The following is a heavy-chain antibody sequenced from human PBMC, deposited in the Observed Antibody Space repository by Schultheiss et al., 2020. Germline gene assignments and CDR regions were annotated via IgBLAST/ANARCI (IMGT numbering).Heavy chain of an antibody. V-gene: IGHV3-30*18. Sequence: GGSLRLSCAASGFTFSSYGMHWVRQAPGKGLEWVAVISYDGSNKYYADSVKGRFTISRDNSKNTLYLQMNSLRAEDTAVYYCAKSGSAWAFDYWGQGTLVTVSS. CDR2: ISYDGSNK. J-gene: IGHJ4*02. D-gene: IGHD6-19*01. CDR3: AKSGSAWAFDY. CDR1: GFTFSSYG.